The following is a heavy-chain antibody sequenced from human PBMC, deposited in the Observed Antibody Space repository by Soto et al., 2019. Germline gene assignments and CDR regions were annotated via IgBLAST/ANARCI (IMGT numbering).Heavy chain of an antibody. D-gene: IGHD5-18*01. CDR2: IIPILGIA. CDR1: GGTFSSYT. Sequence: VQLVQSGAEVKKPGSSVKVSCKASGGTFSSYTISWVRQAPGQGLEWMGRIIPILGIANYAQKFQGRVTITADKSTSTAYMELSSLRSEDTAVYYCARDRGYSYGYLYPPFDYWGQGTLVTVSS. V-gene: IGHV1-69*08. J-gene: IGHJ4*02. CDR3: ARDRGYSYGYLYPPFDY.